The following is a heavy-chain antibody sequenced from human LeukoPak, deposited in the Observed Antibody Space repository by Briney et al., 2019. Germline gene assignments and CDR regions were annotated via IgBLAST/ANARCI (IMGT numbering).Heavy chain of an antibody. CDR3: ARDTLGGHSSGYYYVLNY. V-gene: IGHV1-2*02. CDR1: GYTFTGYY. CDR2: INPNSDGT. Sequence: ASVTVSCKASGYTFTGYYMHWVRQAPGQGLEWMGWINPNSDGTNYAQKFQGRVTMTRDTSISTAYMELSRLRSDDTAVYYCARDTLGGHSSGYYYVLNYWGQGTLVTVSS. J-gene: IGHJ4*02. D-gene: IGHD3-22*01.